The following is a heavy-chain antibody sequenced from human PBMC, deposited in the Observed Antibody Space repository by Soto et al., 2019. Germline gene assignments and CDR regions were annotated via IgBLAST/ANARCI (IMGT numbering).Heavy chain of an antibody. CDR1: GGHFDRFA. J-gene: IGHJ6*02. D-gene: IGHD4-17*01. CDR3: ARGEDAHGDFGSMDV. Sequence: QVQLVQSGAEVKKPGSSVKVSCRASGGHFDRFALSWLRQAHGQGLEWMGGIIPFLSATTYARKFQGRVTITADESASTLYLELRSLTYDATAVYYCARGEDAHGDFGSMDVWGQGTSVTVSS. V-gene: IGHV1-69*01. CDR2: IIPFLSAT.